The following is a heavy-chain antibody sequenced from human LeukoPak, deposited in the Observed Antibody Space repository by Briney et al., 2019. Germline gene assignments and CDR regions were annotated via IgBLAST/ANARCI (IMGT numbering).Heavy chain of an antibody. CDR3: ASDYGSGSYRFDY. CDR1: GASVSSSTYS. D-gene: IGHD3-10*01. V-gene: IGHV4-61*01. J-gene: IGHJ4*02. Sequence: SGTLSLTCAVSGASVSSSTYSWSWIRQPPGKGLEWIAYIYYNGRTTYNPSLKSRVTISLDTSKNQFSLRLSSVTAADTAVYYCASDYGSGSYRFDYWGQGTLATVSP. CDR2: IYYNGRT.